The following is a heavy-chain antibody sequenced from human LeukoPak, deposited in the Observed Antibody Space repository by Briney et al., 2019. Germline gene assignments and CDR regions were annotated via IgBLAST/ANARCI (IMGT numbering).Heavy chain of an antibody. CDR3: AREVWFGETYFDY. Sequence: SETLSLTCTVSGGSISSGSYYWSWIRQPAGKGLEWIGRIYTSGSTNYIPSLKSRVTISVDTSKNQFSLKLSSVTAADTAVYYCAREVWFGETYFDYWGQGTLVTVSS. D-gene: IGHD3-10*01. J-gene: IGHJ4*02. V-gene: IGHV4-61*02. CDR2: IYTSGST. CDR1: GGSISSGSYY.